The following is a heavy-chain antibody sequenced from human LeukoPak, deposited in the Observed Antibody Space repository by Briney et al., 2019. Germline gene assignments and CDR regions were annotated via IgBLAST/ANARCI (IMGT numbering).Heavy chain of an antibody. V-gene: IGHV3-74*01. J-gene: IGHJ3*02. CDR2: INSDGSST. Sequence: GVSLRLSCAASGFTFSSYWMHWVRQAPGKGLVWVSRINSDGSSTSYADSVKGRFTISRDNAKNTLYLQMNSLRAEDTAVYYCARDPDDDAFDIWGQGTMVTVSS. CDR1: GFTFSSYW. D-gene: IGHD1-14*01. CDR3: ARDPDDDAFDI.